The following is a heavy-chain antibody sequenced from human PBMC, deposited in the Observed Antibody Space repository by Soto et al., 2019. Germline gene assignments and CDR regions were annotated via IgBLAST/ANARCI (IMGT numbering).Heavy chain of an antibody. Sequence: VQLQESGPGLVKPSGTLSLTCTVSGGSISGYYWSWIRQSPGKGLEWIGYIHYSGSTNYNPSLKSRVTISVDTSKNQLSLKLSSVTAVDTAVYYCARGSAAGTKSPFDYWGQGTLVTVSS. V-gene: IGHV4-59*01. D-gene: IGHD6-13*01. CDR3: ARGSAAGTKSPFDY. CDR1: GGSISGYY. CDR2: IHYSGST. J-gene: IGHJ4*02.